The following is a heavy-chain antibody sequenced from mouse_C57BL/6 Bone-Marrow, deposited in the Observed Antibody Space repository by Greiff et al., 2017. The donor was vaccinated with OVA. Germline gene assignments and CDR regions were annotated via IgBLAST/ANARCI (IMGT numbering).Heavy chain of an antibody. D-gene: IGHD3-3*01. CDR2: IYPRDGST. V-gene: IGHV1-85*01. J-gene: IGHJ2*01. Sequence: QVQLQQSGPELVKPGASVKLSCKASGYTFTSYDINWVKQRPGQGLEWIGWIYPRDGSTKYNEKFKGKATLTVDTSSSTAYMDLHSLTSEDSAVYCGARRGPENYFDYWGQGTTLTVSS. CDR3: ARRGPENYFDY. CDR1: GYTFTSYD.